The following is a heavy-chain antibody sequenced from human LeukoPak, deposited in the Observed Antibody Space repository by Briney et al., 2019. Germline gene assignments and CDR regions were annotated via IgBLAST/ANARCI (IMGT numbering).Heavy chain of an antibody. D-gene: IGHD3-3*01. CDR1: GFTFRTYW. V-gene: IGHV3-7*01. Sequence: TGASQRLSCAATGFTFRTYWMSWVRQAPGNGLDGVANIKRDGKEKYYVDSVTVRFTISRDHAKNSLFLQMNGLRAEDTGVYGCSRDLEYWGQGTLVTVSS. J-gene: IGHJ4*02. CDR3: SRDLEY. CDR2: IKRDGKEK.